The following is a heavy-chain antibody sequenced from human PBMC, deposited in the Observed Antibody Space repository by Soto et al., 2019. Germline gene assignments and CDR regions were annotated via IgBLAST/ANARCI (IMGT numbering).Heavy chain of an antibody. J-gene: IGHJ4*02. CDR2: ISYDGSNK. CDR3: AAGEPLHY. D-gene: IGHD3-10*01. V-gene: IGHV3-30*03. Sequence: GGSLRLSCAASGFTFSSYGMHWVRQAPGKGLEWVAVISYDGSNKYYADSVKGRFAISRDNSKNTVSLEMNSLRTEDTAMYYCAAGEPLHYRGQGTLVTVSS. CDR1: GFTFSSYG.